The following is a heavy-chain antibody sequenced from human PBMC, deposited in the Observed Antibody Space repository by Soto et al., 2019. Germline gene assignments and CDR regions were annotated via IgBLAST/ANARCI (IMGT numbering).Heavy chain of an antibody. Sequence: ASVKVSCKASGYTFTGYYMHWVRQAPGQGLEWMGWINPNSGGTNYAQKFRGWVTMTRDTSISTAYMELSRLRSDDTAVYYCARDPYSSGWSFSDYWGQGTLVTVSS. V-gene: IGHV1-2*04. J-gene: IGHJ4*02. CDR2: INPNSGGT. CDR3: ARDPYSSGWSFSDY. CDR1: GYTFTGYY. D-gene: IGHD6-19*01.